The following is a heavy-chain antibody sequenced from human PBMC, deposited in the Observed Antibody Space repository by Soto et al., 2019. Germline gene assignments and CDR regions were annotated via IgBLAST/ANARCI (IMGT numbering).Heavy chain of an antibody. J-gene: IGHJ4*02. Sequence: XGFLRLSCAASGFTFTRYSMNWVRQAPGKGLEWVSSISSTTNYIYYGDSMKGRFTISRDNAKNSLYLEMNSLRAEDTAVYYCARESEDLTSNFDYWGQGTLVTV. CDR2: ISSTTNYI. V-gene: IGHV3-21*06. CDR1: GFTFTRYS. CDR3: ARESEDLTSNFDY.